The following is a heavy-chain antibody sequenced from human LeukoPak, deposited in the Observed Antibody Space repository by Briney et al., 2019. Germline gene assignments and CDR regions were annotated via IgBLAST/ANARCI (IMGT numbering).Heavy chain of an antibody. CDR2: KKQDGSEK. V-gene: IGHV3-7*01. D-gene: IGHD1-1*01. J-gene: IGHJ6*03. Sequence: GGPLSLSCAASGLVPCSCWMRWGPGSPKEGGGCGIHKKQDGSEKYYGDSVEGRFTISRDNAKNSPYMQNNSLRAEDTAVYDCASPANDLPCYYYVDGWGKGTTVTVSS. CDR1: GLVPCSCW. CDR3: ASPANDLPCYYYVDG.